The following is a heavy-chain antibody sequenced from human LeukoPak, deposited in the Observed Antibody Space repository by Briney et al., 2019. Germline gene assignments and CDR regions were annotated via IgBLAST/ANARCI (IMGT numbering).Heavy chain of an antibody. CDR3: ARHSYYYSYMDV. J-gene: IGHJ6*03. CDR1: GYSFTSYW. Sequence: GESLKISCKGSGYSFTSYWLGSVRQMPGKGLEWMGHTYPGDSDTRYSPSFQGQVTISADKSISTAYLQWSSLKASDTAMYYCARHSYYYSYMDVWGKGTTVTVSS. CDR2: TYPGDSDT. V-gene: IGHV5-51*01.